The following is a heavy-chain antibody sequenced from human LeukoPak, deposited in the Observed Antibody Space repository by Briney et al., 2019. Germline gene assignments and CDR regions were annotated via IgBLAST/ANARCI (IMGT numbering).Heavy chain of an antibody. CDR3: ARDPFHGAATPTYYYYYMDV. Sequence: ASVRVSCKASGYTFTGYYMHWVRQAPGQGLEWMGWINPNSGGTNYAQKFQGRVTMTRDTSISTAYMELSRLRSDDTAVYYCARDPFHGAATPTYYYYYMDVWGKGTTVTVSS. J-gene: IGHJ6*03. D-gene: IGHD2-15*01. CDR2: INPNSGGT. CDR1: GYTFTGYY. V-gene: IGHV1-2*02.